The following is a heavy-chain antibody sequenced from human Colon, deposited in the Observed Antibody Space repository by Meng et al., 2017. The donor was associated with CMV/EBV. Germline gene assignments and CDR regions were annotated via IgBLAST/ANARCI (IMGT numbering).Heavy chain of an antibody. CDR2: ISAYNGET. D-gene: IGHD3-3*01. CDR3: ARGSSSTMFGDYYYGMDV. V-gene: IGHV1-18*01. Sequence: ASVKVSCKSSNYTFTNYCIAWVRQAPGQGLEWMGWISAYNGETKYEEKLQDRVTMTTDTSTSTAYMELRSLRSDDTAVYYCARGSSSTMFGDYYYGMDVWGQGTTVTVSS. J-gene: IGHJ6*02. CDR1: NYTFTNYC.